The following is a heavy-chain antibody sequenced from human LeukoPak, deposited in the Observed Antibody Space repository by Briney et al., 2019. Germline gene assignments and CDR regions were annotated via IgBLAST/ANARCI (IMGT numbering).Heavy chain of an antibody. D-gene: IGHD3-10*01. Sequence: GESLKISCKGSGYSFTTSWIAWVRQKPGKGLEWMGIIYPDDSDTRYSPSFQGQVTISADKYISTAYLQWSSLEASDTAMYYCARQREGSYASGSYPLKHWGQGTLDAVSS. J-gene: IGHJ1*01. CDR2: IYPDDSDT. CDR1: GYSFTTSW. V-gene: IGHV5-51*01. CDR3: ARQREGSYASGSYPLKH.